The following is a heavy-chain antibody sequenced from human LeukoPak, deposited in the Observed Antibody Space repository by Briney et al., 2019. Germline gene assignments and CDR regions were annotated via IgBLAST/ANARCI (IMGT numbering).Heavy chain of an antibody. D-gene: IGHD3-10*01. CDR3: ARDTAHGITMVRGVPDY. V-gene: IGHV1-2*02. J-gene: IGHJ4*02. Sequence: GASVKVSCKASGYTFTGYYMHWVRQAPGQGPEWMGWINPNSGGTNYAQKFQGRVTMTRDTSISTAYMELSRLRSDGTAVYYCARDTAHGITMVRGVPDYWGQGTLVTVSS. CDR1: GYTFTGYY. CDR2: INPNSGGT.